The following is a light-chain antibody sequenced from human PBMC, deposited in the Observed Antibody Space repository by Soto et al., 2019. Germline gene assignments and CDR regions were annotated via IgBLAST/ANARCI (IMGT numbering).Light chain of an antibody. CDR2: DVS. Sequence: QSALTQPASVSGSPGQSITISCTGTSSDVGGYNYVSWYQQHPGKAPKFMIYDVSNRPSGVSNRFSGSKSGNTASLTISGLHAEDEAAYYCSSYTSSSTLVFGTGTKLTVL. CDR3: SSYTSSSTLV. J-gene: IGLJ1*01. CDR1: SSDVGGYNY. V-gene: IGLV2-14*01.